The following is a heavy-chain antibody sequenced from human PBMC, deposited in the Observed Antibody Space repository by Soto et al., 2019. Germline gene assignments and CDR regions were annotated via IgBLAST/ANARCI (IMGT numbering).Heavy chain of an antibody. D-gene: IGHD6-6*01. Sequence: GGSLRLSCAASGFTFSSYAMSWVRQAPGKGLEWVSAISGSGGSTYYADSVKGRSTISRDNCKNTLYLQMNSLRAEDTAVYYCAKVPRGIAARPKYYFDYWGQGTLVTVSS. CDR1: GFTFSSYA. V-gene: IGHV3-23*01. CDR2: ISGSGGST. CDR3: AKVPRGIAARPKYYFDY. J-gene: IGHJ4*02.